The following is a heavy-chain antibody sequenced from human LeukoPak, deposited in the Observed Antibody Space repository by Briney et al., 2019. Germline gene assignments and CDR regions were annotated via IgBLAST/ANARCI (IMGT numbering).Heavy chain of an antibody. V-gene: IGHV4-59*01. D-gene: IGHD3-10*01. J-gene: IGHJ4*02. CDR1: GGSISSYY. CDR2: IYYSGST. Sequence: SETLSLTCTVSGGSISSYYWNWIRQPPGKGLEWIGYIYYSGSTNYNPSLKSRVTISVDTSKNQFSLKLSSVTAADTAVYYCVRWLDGWKGVYYFDYWGQGTLVTVSS. CDR3: VRWLDGWKGVYYFDY.